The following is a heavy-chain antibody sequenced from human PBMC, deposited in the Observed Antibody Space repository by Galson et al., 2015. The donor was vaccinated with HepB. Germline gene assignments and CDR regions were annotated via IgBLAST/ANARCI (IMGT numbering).Heavy chain of an antibody. CDR3: VRDLEKTTVIQGLAAFDM. Sequence: SLRLSCAASGFTVSTKYLSWVSQAPGKGLECVSIIYSGGDTYYADSVKGRFTISRDNSGNTLSLQMSSLRAEDTAVYYCVRDLEKTTVIQGLAAFDMWGQGTVVTVSS. CDR2: IYSGGDT. V-gene: IGHV3-66*01. J-gene: IGHJ3*02. D-gene: IGHD4-17*01. CDR1: GFTVSTKY.